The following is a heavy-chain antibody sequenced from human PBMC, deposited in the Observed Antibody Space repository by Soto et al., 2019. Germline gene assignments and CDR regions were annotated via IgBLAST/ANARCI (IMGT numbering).Heavy chain of an antibody. CDR3: ASDQLKGNWFDP. D-gene: IGHD1-1*01. Sequence: QLQLQESGSGLVRPSQTLSLTCAVSGGSISSGGYSWNWIRQPPGKGLEWIGYIYHSGSTLYNPSLKSRVTISVDKSKNQFSVTLSYVTAAATAVYDCASDQLKGNWFDPWGQGTLVTVSS. J-gene: IGHJ5*02. CDR2: IYHSGST. V-gene: IGHV4-30-2*01. CDR1: GGSISSGGYS.